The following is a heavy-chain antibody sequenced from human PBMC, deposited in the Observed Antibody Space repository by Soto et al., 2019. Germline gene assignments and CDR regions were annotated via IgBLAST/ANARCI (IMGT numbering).Heavy chain of an antibody. Sequence: SCAASGFTFSSYDMHWVRQATGKGLEWVSAIGTAGDTYYPGSVKGRFTISRENAKNSLYLQMNSLRAGDTAVYYCARGYCTNGVCYTPSFDYWGQGTLVTVS. CDR2: IGTAGDT. V-gene: IGHV3-13*01. J-gene: IGHJ4*02. CDR1: GFTFSSYD. D-gene: IGHD2-8*01. CDR3: ARGYCTNGVCYTPSFDY.